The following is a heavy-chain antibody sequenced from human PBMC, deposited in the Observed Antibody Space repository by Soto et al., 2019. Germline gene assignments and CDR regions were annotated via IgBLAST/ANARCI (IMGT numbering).Heavy chain of an antibody. Sequence: QVQLVQSGAVVKKPGSSVEVSCKASGGTFNGYGISWVRQAPGQGLEWMGGTVPVFDTSKYAPRFQGRVTITEDKSTSTAYMEMRSVRSEATAIYFCARVVSNSGVYYPGPSAYDLWCQGTLVSVSS. CDR1: GGTFNGYG. CDR2: TVPVFDTS. J-gene: IGHJ3*01. V-gene: IGHV1-69*06. CDR3: ARVVSNSGVYYPGPSAYDL. D-gene: IGHD3-10*01.